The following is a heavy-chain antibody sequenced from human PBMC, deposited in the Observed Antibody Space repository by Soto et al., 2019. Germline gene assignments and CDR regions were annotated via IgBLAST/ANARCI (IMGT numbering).Heavy chain of an antibody. CDR1: GGSFSGYQ. CDR2: INDSGNI. D-gene: IGHD3-10*01. CDR3: ARGLILWFGELSRRGGYYYYMDV. V-gene: IGHV4-34*01. Sequence: PSETLSLTCAVYGGSFSGYQWTWIRQTPGKGLEWIGEINDSGNINYNPSLKSRVTILVDTAKKQISLKLSSVTAADTAVYYCARGLILWFGELSRRGGYYYYMDVWVKGTTVTVSS. J-gene: IGHJ6*03.